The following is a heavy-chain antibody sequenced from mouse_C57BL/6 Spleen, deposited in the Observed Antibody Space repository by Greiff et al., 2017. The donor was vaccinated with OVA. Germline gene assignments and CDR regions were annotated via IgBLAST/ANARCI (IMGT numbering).Heavy chain of an antibody. D-gene: IGHD1-2*01. CDR1: GFSLTSYG. Sequence: VKLMESGPGLVAPSQSLSITCTVSGFSLTSYGVDWVRQSPGKGLEWLGVIWGVGSTNYNSALKSRLSISKDNSKSQVFLKMNSLQTDDTAMYYCASSRDTTAPFAYWGQGTLVTVSA. J-gene: IGHJ3*01. CDR3: ASSRDTTAPFAY. V-gene: IGHV2-6*01. CDR2: IWGVGST.